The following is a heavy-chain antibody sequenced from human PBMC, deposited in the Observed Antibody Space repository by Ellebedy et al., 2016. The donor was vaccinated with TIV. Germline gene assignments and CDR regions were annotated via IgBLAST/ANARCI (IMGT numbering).Heavy chain of an antibody. D-gene: IGHD4-17*01. CDR3: ARRGSYGDYAVQINSWFDT. J-gene: IGHJ5*02. CDR2: IYQDGSVH. CDR1: GFSFRSYW. V-gene: IGHV3-7*01. Sequence: GESLKISCAASGFSFRSYWMTWVRQAPGKGLQWAANIYQDGSVHYYVDSVKGRFTISRDNADNSLFLQMNSLRAEDTAVYYCARRGSYGDYAVQINSWFDTWGRGTLVAVSS.